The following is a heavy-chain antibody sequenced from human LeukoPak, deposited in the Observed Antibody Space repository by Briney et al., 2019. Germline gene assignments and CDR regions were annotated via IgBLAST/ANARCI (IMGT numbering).Heavy chain of an antibody. CDR2: ISSSGSTI. CDR1: GFTFSSYE. J-gene: IGHJ4*02. D-gene: IGHD6-19*01. Sequence: GGSLRLSCAASGFTFSSYEMNWVRQAPGKGLEWVSYISSSGSTIYYADSVKGRFTISRDNAKNSLYLQMNSLRAEDTAVYYCVRVEWLANFDYWGQGTLVTVSS. CDR3: VRVEWLANFDY. V-gene: IGHV3-48*03.